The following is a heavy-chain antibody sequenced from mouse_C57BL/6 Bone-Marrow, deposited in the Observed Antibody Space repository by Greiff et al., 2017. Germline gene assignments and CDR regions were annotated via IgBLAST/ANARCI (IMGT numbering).Heavy chain of an antibody. CDR3: TRCGELDY. CDR1: GYTFTSYW. Sequence: VQLQQSGTELVKPGASVKLSCKASGYTFTSYWMHWVKQRPGQGLEWIGNFNPSNGGTKYNAKFKSKATLTVDTSSSTAYMQLSRLTSDDSAVYCCTRCGELDYWGQGTTLTVSS. CDR2: FNPSNGGT. V-gene: IGHV1-53*01. J-gene: IGHJ2*01.